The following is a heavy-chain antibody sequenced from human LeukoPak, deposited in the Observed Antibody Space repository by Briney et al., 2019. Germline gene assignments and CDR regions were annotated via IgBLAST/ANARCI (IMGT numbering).Heavy chain of an antibody. D-gene: IGHD1-1*01. CDR1: GDSIGSNKW. V-gene: IGHV4-4*02. Sequence: PSETLSLTCAVSGDSIGSNKWWTWVRQPPGKRLEWIGEIHHSGRLNYSPSLKSRVTISVDKSKNHFSLNLNSITPADTAIYYCARGGDWKFDYWGQGALVTVSS. J-gene: IGHJ4*02. CDR2: IHHSGRL. CDR3: ARGGDWKFDY.